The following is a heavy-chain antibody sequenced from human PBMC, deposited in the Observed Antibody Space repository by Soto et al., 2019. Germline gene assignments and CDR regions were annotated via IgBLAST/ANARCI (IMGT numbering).Heavy chain of an antibody. J-gene: IGHJ4*02. D-gene: IGHD6-13*01. CDR3: ARSPRSIAAGGIDY. CDR1: GGSISTSNL. CDR2: IYHSGST. Sequence: QVQLQESGPGLVKPSGTLSLTCAVSGGSISTSNLWTWVRQPPGKGLEWIGEIYHSGSTNYNPSLKSRVTIAVDKSTNQFSLKLNSVTAADTAVYYCARSPRSIAAGGIDYWGQGFLVTVSS. V-gene: IGHV4-4*02.